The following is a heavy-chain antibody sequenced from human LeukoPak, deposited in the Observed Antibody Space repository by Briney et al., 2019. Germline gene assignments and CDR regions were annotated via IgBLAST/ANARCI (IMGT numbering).Heavy chain of an antibody. V-gene: IGHV3-21*01. CDR1: GFTFSSYS. CDR3: ASGSPAGDY. CDR2: ISSSSSVI. Sequence: GGSLRLSCAASGFTFSSYSMNWVRQAPGKGLEWVSSISSSSSVIYYADSVKGRFTISRDNARNSLYPQMNRLTAEDTGVYYCASGSPAGDYWGQGTLVTVSS. J-gene: IGHJ4*02. D-gene: IGHD1-26*01.